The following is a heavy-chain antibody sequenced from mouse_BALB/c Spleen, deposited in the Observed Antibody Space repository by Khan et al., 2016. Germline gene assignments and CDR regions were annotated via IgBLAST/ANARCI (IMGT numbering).Heavy chain of an antibody. V-gene: IGHV10-1*02. J-gene: IGHJ1*01. CDR3: VRHYYGSNWYFDV. Sequence: EVQLVESGGGLVQPKGSLKLSCAASGFTFNTYAMNWVPQAPGKGLEWVARIRSKSNNYATYYADSVKDRFTISRDDSQSMLYLQMNNLKTEDTAMYYCVRHYYGSNWYFDVWGAGTTVTVSS. CDR1: GFTFNTYA. CDR2: IRSKSNNYAT. D-gene: IGHD1-1*01.